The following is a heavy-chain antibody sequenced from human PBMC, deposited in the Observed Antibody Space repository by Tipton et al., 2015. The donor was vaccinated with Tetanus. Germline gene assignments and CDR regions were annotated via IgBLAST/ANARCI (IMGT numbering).Heavy chain of an antibody. CDR3: ARSEQQLVRGYFYFYSVDV. CDR1: GGSISSYY. Sequence: TLSLTCTVSGGSISSYYWSWIRQPPGKGLEWIGYIYYRGSTNYNPSLKSRVTISVDTSKNQFSLKLSSVTAADTAVYYCARSEQQLVRGYFYFYSVDVWGKGTSVAVFS. V-gene: IGHV4-59*01. J-gene: IGHJ6*04. D-gene: IGHD6-13*01. CDR2: IYYRGST.